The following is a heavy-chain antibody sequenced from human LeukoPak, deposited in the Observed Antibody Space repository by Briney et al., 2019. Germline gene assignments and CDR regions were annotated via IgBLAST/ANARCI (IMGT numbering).Heavy chain of an antibody. CDR2: IYYSGST. V-gene: IGHV4-39*01. Sequence: MSSETLSLTCTVSGGSISSSSYYWGWIRQPPGKGLEWIGSIYYSGSTYYNPSLKSRVTISVDTSKNQFSLKLSSVTAADTAVYYCARHSLSYSSGWYEFDYWGQGTLVTVSS. D-gene: IGHD6-19*01. CDR1: GGSISSSSYY. J-gene: IGHJ4*02. CDR3: ARHSLSYSSGWYEFDY.